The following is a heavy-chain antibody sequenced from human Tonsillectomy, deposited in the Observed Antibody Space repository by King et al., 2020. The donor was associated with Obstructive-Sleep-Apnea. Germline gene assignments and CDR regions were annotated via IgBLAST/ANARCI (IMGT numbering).Heavy chain of an antibody. Sequence: VQLGESGGGVVQPGRSLRLSCSASGFTFSSYGMDWVRQAPGQGLEWVAIISHDGSNKYYADSVKGRFTISRDNSENTLYLQMNSLRAEDTAVYYCAKELEYYYGMDVWGQGTTVTVSS. CDR2: ISHDGSNK. D-gene: IGHD3-3*01. CDR3: AKELEYYYGMDV. J-gene: IGHJ6*02. CDR1: GFTFSSYG. V-gene: IGHV3-30*18.